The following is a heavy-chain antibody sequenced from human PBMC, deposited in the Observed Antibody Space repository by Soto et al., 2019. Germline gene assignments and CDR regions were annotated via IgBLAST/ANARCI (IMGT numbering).Heavy chain of an antibody. V-gene: IGHV4-39*07. CDR2: IYNSGST. Sequence: SETLSLTCTVSGGSISSSSYYWGWIRQPPGKGLEWIGSIYNSGSTYYNPSLKSRLTISLDTSENQFSLKLTSVTAADTAIYYCARARQYYDCELDPWGQGTLVTVSS. CDR3: ARARQYYDCELDP. D-gene: IGHD3-16*01. CDR1: GGSISSSSYY. J-gene: IGHJ5*02.